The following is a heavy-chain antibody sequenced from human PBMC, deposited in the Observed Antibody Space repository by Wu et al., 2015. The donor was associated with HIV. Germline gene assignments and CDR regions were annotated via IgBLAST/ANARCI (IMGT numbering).Heavy chain of an antibody. D-gene: IGHD3-10*01. Sequence: QVQLVQSGAEMRKPGASVKVSCEASGYTFTNNYIHWVRQAPGQGLEWMGIIHPSGGSPTFTQNFQGRVTITRDTSTSTVHMELGSLRSDDTAVYYCARDTMVRGIIMSNWFRPRGAREPWSTVSS. V-gene: IGHV1-46*01. CDR2: IHPSGGSP. CDR3: ARDTMVRGIIMSNWFRPR. CDR1: GYTFTNNY. J-gene: IGHJ5*02.